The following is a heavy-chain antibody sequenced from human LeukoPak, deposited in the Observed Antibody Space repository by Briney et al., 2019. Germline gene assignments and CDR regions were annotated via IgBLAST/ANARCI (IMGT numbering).Heavy chain of an antibody. D-gene: IGHD2-21*02. CDR1: GGSISSYY. J-gene: IGHJ4*02. CDR3: ARDRVGTADY. CDR2: IYYSGST. V-gene: IGHV4-59*01. Sequence: SETLYLTCTVSGGSISSYYWSWIRQPPGKGLEWIGYIYYSGSTNYNPSLKSRVTISVDTSKNQFSLKLSSVTAADTAVYYCARDRVGTADYWGQGTLVTVSS.